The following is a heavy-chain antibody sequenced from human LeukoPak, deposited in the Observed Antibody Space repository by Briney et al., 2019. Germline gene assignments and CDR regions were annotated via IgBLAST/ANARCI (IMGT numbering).Heavy chain of an antibody. CDR3: ARDQGRDGYNLRYYYGLDV. J-gene: IGHJ6*02. CDR1: GGSISSYY. V-gene: IGHV4-59*01. CDR2: IYYSGST. Sequence: SETLSLTCTVSGGSISSYYWSWIRQPPGKGLEWIGYIYYSGSTNYNPSLKSRVTISVDTSKNQFSLKLSSVTAADTAVYYCARDQGRDGYNLRYYYGLDVWGQGTAVTVSS. D-gene: IGHD5-24*01.